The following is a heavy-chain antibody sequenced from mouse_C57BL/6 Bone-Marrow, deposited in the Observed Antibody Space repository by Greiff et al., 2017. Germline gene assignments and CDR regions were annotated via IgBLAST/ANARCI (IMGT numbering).Heavy chain of an antibody. V-gene: IGHV1-64*01. CDR2: IHPNSGSN. D-gene: IGHD2-12*01. CDR1: GYTFTSYW. J-gene: IGHJ4*01. Sequence: QVQLQQPGAELVKPGASVKLSCKASGYTFTSYWMHWVKQRPGQGLEWIGMIHPNSGSNNYNEKFKSKATLTVDKSSSTAYRQLSSLTSEDSAVYYCARSRKYYSVLGMDYWGQGTSVTVSS. CDR3: ARSRKYYSVLGMDY.